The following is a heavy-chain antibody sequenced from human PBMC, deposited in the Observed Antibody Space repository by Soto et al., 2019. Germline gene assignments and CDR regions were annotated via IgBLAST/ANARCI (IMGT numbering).Heavy chain of an antibody. V-gene: IGHV1-46*01. CDR3: ATQSGSSGYDYYVLDY. D-gene: IGHD5-12*01. J-gene: IGHJ4*02. Sequence: ASVKVYCKASGYTFTSYYMHWVRQAPGQGLEWMGIINPSGGSTSYAQKFQGRVTMTRDTSTSTVYMELSSLRSEDTAVYYCATQSGSSGYDYYVLDYWGQGTLVTVSS. CDR1: GYTFTSYY. CDR2: INPSGGST.